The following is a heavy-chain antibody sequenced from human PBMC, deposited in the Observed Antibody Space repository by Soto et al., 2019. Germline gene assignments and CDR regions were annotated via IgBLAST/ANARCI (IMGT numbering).Heavy chain of an antibody. Sequence: QVQLVESGGGVVQPGRSLRLSCVASGFTFSTYGFHWVRQPPGMGLEWVAVIWYDGSNKYYTDSVKGRFTISRDNSKNTLYLQMNSLRAEDTAVYYCARERGGYYDSSGPDAFDIWGQGTMVTVSS. CDR3: ARERGGYYDSSGPDAFDI. D-gene: IGHD3-22*01. V-gene: IGHV3-33*01. CDR2: IWYDGSNK. J-gene: IGHJ3*02. CDR1: GFTFSTYG.